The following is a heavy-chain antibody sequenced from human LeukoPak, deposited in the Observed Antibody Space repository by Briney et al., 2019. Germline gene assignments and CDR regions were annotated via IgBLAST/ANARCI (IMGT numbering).Heavy chain of an antibody. J-gene: IGHJ6*02. D-gene: IGHD3-3*01. Sequence: SETLCLTCTVSGGSISSYYWSWIRQPPGKGLEWIGYIYYSGSTNYNPSLKSRVTISVDTSKNQFSLKLSSVTAADTAVYYCAREGYYDFWSLVWGQGTTVTVSS. V-gene: IGHV4-59*01. CDR1: GGSISSYY. CDR2: IYYSGST. CDR3: AREGYYDFWSLV.